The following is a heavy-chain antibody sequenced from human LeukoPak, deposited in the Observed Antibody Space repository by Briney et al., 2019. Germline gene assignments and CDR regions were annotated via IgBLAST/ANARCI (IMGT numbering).Heavy chain of an antibody. Sequence: QPVGSLRLSCAASGFTFSSYWMHSVRQAPGKGLGWVSRINSDGSSTSYADSVKGRFTISRDNAKNTLYLQMSSLRAEDTAVYYCARVFSSYYYDSSPYDYWGQGTLVTVSS. CDR3: ARVFSSYYYDSSPYDY. J-gene: IGHJ4*02. CDR2: INSDGSST. D-gene: IGHD3-22*01. CDR1: GFTFSSYW. V-gene: IGHV3-74*01.